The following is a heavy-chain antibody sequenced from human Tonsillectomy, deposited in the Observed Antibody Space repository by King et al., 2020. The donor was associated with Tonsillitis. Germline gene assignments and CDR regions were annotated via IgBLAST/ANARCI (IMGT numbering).Heavy chain of an antibody. Sequence: EVQLVESGAEVRKPGESLRISCKGSGYDFANYWINWVRQRPGKGLEWMARIDPSDSYTKYSPSSQGQATVSADKSISTAYLQWSSLKASDTATYYCARLTISSAWAFDSWGQGTLVTVSS. CDR2: IDPSDSYT. CDR3: ARLTISSAWAFDS. J-gene: IGHJ4*02. CDR1: GYDFANYW. D-gene: IGHD4/OR15-4a*01. V-gene: IGHV5-10-1*03.